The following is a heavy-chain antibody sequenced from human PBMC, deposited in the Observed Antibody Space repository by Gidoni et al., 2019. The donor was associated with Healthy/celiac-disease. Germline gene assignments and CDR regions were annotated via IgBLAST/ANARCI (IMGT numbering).Heavy chain of an antibody. J-gene: IGHJ4*02. CDR2: INHSGST. D-gene: IGHD6-6*01. CDR1: GGSFSGYY. V-gene: IGHV4-34*01. CDR3: ARGVGKYSSSRLVD. Sequence: QVQLQQWGAGLLKPSETLSLTCAVYGGSFSGYYWSWIRQPPGKGLEWIGEINHSGSTNYNPSLKSRVTISVDTSKNQFSLKLSSVTAADTAVYYCARGVGKYSSSRLVDWGQGTLVTVSS.